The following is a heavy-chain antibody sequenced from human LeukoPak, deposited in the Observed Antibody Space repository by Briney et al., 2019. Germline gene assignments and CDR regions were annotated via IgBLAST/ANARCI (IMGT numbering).Heavy chain of an antibody. J-gene: IGHJ4*02. D-gene: IGHD3-22*01. Sequence: PAGSLRLSCAASGFTFSSYSMNWVRQAPGKGLEWVSSISSSSSYIYYADSVKGRFTISRDNAKNSLYLQMNSLRAEDTAVYYCARLADYYDSGDYWGQGTLVTVSS. V-gene: IGHV3-21*01. CDR3: ARLADYYDSGDY. CDR2: ISSSSSYI. CDR1: GFTFSSYS.